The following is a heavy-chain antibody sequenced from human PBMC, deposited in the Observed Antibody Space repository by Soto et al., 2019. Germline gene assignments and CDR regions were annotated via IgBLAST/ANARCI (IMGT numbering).Heavy chain of an antibody. CDR2: IYYSGST. CDR1: GGSISSYY. V-gene: IGHV4-59*08. Sequence: SETLSLTCTVSGGSISSYYWSWIRQPPGKGLEWIGYIYYSGSTNYNPSLKSRVTISVDTSKNQFSLKLSSVTAADTAVYYYASSTPNQWLDPPGAFDIWGQGTMVTVSS. CDR3: ASSTPNQWLDPPGAFDI. D-gene: IGHD6-19*01. J-gene: IGHJ3*02.